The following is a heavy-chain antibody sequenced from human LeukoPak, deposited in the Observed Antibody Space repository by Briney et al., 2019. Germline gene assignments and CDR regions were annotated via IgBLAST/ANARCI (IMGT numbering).Heavy chain of an antibody. Sequence: GSLRLSCAASGFTFSTSWMHWVRQAPGKGLVWVSRINTDGNAISYAASVRGRFTISRDNAKNTLYLQVNNLKAEDTAVYYCTRSRYSGSSMEYWGQGTLVTVSS. CDR3: TRSRYSGSSMEY. V-gene: IGHV3-74*01. CDR2: INTDGNAI. J-gene: IGHJ4*02. D-gene: IGHD1-26*01. CDR1: GFTFSTSW.